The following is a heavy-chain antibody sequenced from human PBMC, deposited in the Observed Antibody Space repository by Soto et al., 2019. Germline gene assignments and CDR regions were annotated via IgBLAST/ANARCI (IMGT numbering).Heavy chain of an antibody. Sequence: GGSLRLSCAASGFIFSSYWMHWVRQAPGKGLVWVSRINSDGSSTSYADSVQGRFTISRDNAKNTLYLQMNSLRAEDTAVYYCARVAVAGGEYNWFDPWGQGTLVTVSS. D-gene: IGHD6-19*01. CDR3: ARVAVAGGEYNWFDP. V-gene: IGHV3-74*01. J-gene: IGHJ5*02. CDR1: GFIFSSYW. CDR2: INSDGSST.